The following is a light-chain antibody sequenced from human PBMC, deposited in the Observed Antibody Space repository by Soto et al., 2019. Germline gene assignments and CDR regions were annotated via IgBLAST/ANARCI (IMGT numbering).Light chain of an antibody. CDR2: GAS. CDR1: QSVSSTY. Sequence: IVLTQSPGTLSLSPGERATLSCRASQSVSSTYLAWYQQKPSQAPRLLIYGASSRATGIPARFSGSGSGTDFTLTISSLEPEDFAVYYCQQRSNSWTFGQGTKVDIK. V-gene: IGKV3D-20*02. J-gene: IGKJ1*01. CDR3: QQRSNSWT.